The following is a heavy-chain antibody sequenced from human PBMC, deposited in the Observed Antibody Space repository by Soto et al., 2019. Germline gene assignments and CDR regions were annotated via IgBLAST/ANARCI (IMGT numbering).Heavy chain of an antibody. CDR2: IYSDGST. CDR1: GFTISNNY. CDR3: ARANYHILTGYYFFDY. J-gene: IGHJ4*02. D-gene: IGHD3-9*01. V-gene: IGHV3-53*01. Sequence: GGSLRLSCAAAGFTISNNYMNWVRQAPGKGLEWVAVIYSDGSTYYADALESRFTISRDNYKNTLYLQMNSLSAEDTAVYYCARANYHILTGYYFFDYWGQGTLVTVSS.